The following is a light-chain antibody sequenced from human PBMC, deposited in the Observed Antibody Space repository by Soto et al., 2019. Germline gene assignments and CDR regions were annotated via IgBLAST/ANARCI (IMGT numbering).Light chain of an antibody. CDR3: QQYHDWPIT. Sequence: EIVMSQSPATLSVSPGQRATLSCRASQRISTHLAWYQQRPGQAPRLLIFDASTRATVIPVRFTGSGSGTDFTLPISSLQSEDFAVYYCQQYHDWPITFGQGTRLEI. J-gene: IGKJ5*01. V-gene: IGKV3-15*01. CDR2: DAS. CDR1: QRISTH.